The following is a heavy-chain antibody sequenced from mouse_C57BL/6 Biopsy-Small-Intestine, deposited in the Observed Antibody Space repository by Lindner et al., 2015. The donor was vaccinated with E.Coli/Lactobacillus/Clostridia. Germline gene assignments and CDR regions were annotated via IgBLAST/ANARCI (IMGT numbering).Heavy chain of an antibody. V-gene: IGHV1-81*01. Sequence: VQLQESGAELARSGASVKLSCKASGYTFTSYGISWVKQRTGQGLEWIGEIYPRSGNTYYHEKFKGKATLTADKSSSTAYMELRSLTSEDSAVYFCAGAAQATGFAYWGQGTLVTVSA. CDR1: GYTFTSYG. CDR3: AGAAQATGFAY. J-gene: IGHJ3*01. D-gene: IGHD3-2*02. CDR2: IYPRSGNT.